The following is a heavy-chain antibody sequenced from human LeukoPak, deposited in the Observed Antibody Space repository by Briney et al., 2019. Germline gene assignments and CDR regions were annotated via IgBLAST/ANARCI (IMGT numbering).Heavy chain of an antibody. V-gene: IGHV3-23*01. D-gene: IGHD3-22*01. CDR2: ISNDGGGT. J-gene: IGHJ4*02. CDR3: AKGSSGYFFDL. CDR1: GFIFNNYG. Sequence: GGSLRLSCAASGFIFNNYGLVWVRQAPGKGLEWVSAISNDGGGTTYADFVKGRFTISRDNSKNTLFLQMDSLRAEDAALYYCAKGSSGYFFDLWGQGTLVTVSS.